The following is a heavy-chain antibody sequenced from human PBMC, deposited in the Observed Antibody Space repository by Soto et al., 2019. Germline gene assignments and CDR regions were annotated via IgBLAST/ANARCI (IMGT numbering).Heavy chain of an antibody. D-gene: IGHD3-10*01. CDR3: ARGPVWFGELLYDY. J-gene: IGHJ4*02. CDR1: GFTFSSYW. CDR2: IKQDGSEK. Sequence: EVQLVESGGGLVQPGGSLRLSCAASGFTFSSYWMSWVRQAPGKGLEWVANIKQDGSEKYYVDSVKGRFTISRDNAKNSLYLQMNSLRAEDTAVYYCARGPVWFGELLYDYWGQGTLVTVSS. V-gene: IGHV3-7*01.